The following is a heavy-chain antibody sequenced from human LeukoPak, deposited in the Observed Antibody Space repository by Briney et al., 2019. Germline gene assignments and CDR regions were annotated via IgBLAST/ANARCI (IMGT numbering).Heavy chain of an antibody. CDR2: INQDGSVK. CDR3: ARVGYSGWNLEY. V-gene: IGHV3-7*01. J-gene: IGHJ4*02. CDR1: GFTFRSYW. D-gene: IGHD5-12*01. Sequence: QPGGSLRLSCAASGFTFRSYWMSWVRQAPGKGLEWVANINQDGSVKYYVDSVKGRFTISRDNAKNSLYVQMNSLRDEDTAVYYCARVGYSGWNLEYWGQGTLSPSPQ.